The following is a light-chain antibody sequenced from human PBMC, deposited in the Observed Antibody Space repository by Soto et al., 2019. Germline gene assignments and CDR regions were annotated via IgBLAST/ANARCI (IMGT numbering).Light chain of an antibody. J-gene: IGKJ5*01. CDR1: QTVGSN. Sequence: EIVMTESPATLSVSRGKRATLSCRASQTVGSNLAWYQQKPGQAPRLLIYGASTRASDTPARFSGSGSVTEFPLTISSMQSEDFAVYYCQQYNNWPLTFGQGTRLEIK. V-gene: IGKV3D-15*01. CDR3: QQYNNWPLT. CDR2: GAS.